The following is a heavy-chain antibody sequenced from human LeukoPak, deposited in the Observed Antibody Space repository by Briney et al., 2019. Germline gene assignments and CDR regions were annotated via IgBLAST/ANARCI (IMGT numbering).Heavy chain of an antibody. CDR3: ARDPVEMATISAFDI. Sequence: SVKVSCKASGGTFSSYAISWVRQAPGQGLEWMGGIIPIFGTANYAQKFQGRVTITADESTSTAYMELSSLRSEDTAVYYCARDPVEMATISAFDIWGQGTMVTVSS. CDR1: GGTFSSYA. D-gene: IGHD5-24*01. CDR2: IIPIFGTA. J-gene: IGHJ3*02. V-gene: IGHV1-69*13.